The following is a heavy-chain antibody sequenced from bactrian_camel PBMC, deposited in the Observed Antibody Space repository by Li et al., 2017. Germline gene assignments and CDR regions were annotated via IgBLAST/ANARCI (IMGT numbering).Heavy chain of an antibody. CDR3: AVDTSRRCTAARLLFRLLALDALN. CDR2: IVSSDGAP. Sequence: HVQLVESGGGSVQAGGSLRLSCVASGYTYSSGCMGWVRQAPGKERELVSIVSSDGAPTYADSVKGRFTISEDNAKYTAYLQMDNLEPEDTAMYYCAVDTSRRCTAARLLFRLLALDALNWGQGTQVTVS. D-gene: IGHD3*01. J-gene: IGHJ4*01. V-gene: IGHV3S26*01. CDR1: GYTYSSGC.